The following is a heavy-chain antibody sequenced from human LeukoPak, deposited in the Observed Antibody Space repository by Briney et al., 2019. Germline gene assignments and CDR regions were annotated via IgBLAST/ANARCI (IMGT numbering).Heavy chain of an antibody. Sequence: SETRSLTCIVAGGSLRSFYCSCIRQPPGKGLEWVGNIYYSGSTNYNPSLKSRVTISVDTSKNQFSLKLSSVTAADTAVYYCARHYDSGTYPLDYWGQGTLVTVSS. CDR3: ARHYDSGTYPLDY. CDR1: GGSLRSFY. D-gene: IGHD3-10*01. V-gene: IGHV4-59*01. CDR2: IYYSGST. J-gene: IGHJ4*02.